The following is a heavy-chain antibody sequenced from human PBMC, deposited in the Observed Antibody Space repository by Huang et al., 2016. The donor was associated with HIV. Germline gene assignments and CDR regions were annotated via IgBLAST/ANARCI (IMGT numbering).Heavy chain of an antibody. CDR3: AKDPYSSSWFDHFDY. D-gene: IGHD6-13*01. Sequence: EVPLLESGGGLVQPGGSLRLSCAASGFTFSSYAMSWVRQAPGKGLEWVSVISGGGGSTYYADSVKGRFTISRDNSKNTLYLQMNSLRAEDAAVYYCAKDPYSSSWFDHFDYWGQGTLVTVSS. J-gene: IGHJ4*02. V-gene: IGHV3-23*01. CDR2: ISGGGGST. CDR1: GFTFSSYA.